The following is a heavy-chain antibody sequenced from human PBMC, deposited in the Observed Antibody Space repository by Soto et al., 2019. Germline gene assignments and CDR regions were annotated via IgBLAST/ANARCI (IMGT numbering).Heavy chain of an antibody. CDR3: AREQYGVGHFDY. CDR2: IIHSGNT. CDR1: GDSITTGGYS. Sequence: SETLSLTCAVSGDSITTGGYSWNWIRQPPGEGLEWVAYIIHSGNTYYNPSLKSRITISMDRSKNQFSLKLSSVTAADTAVYYCAREQYGVGHFDYWGPGMLVTVSS. D-gene: IGHD4-4*01. J-gene: IGHJ4*02. V-gene: IGHV4-30-2*01.